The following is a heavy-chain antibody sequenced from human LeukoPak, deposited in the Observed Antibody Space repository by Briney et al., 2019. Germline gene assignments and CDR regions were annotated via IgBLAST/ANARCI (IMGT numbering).Heavy chain of an antibody. Sequence: GGSLRLSCAASGFTVSSNYMSWVRQAPGKGLEWVSVFYGGGSTYYADSVKGRFTISRDNSKNTLYLQMNSLRAEDTAVYYCAKGVVTSYYYYYMDVWGKGTTVTISS. D-gene: IGHD3-22*01. CDR3: AKGVVTSYYYYYMDV. J-gene: IGHJ6*03. V-gene: IGHV3-66*01. CDR1: GFTVSSNY. CDR2: FYGGGST.